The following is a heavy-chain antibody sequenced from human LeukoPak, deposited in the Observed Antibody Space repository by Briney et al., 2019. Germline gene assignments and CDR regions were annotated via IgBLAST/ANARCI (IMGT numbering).Heavy chain of an antibody. CDR3: ARSSRIFGVVPPRRRNYYYYGMDV. CDR2: IIPIFGTA. CDR1: GYTFTSYG. V-gene: IGHV1-69*13. Sequence: SVTVSCKASGYTFTSYGISWVRQAPGQGLEWMGGIIPIFGTANYAQKFQGRVTITADESTSTAYMELSSLRSEDTAVYYCARSSRIFGVVPPRRRNYYYYGMDVWGQGTTVTVSS. D-gene: IGHD3-3*01. J-gene: IGHJ6*02.